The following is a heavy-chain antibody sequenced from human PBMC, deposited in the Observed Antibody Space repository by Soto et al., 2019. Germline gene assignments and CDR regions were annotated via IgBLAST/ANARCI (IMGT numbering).Heavy chain of an antibody. D-gene: IGHD3-10*01. V-gene: IGHV4-59*08. CDR3: ARWYYYGSGSYYGFDY. J-gene: IGHJ4*02. CDR2: IYYSGST. Sequence: SETLSLTCTVSGGSISSYYWSWIRQPPGKGLEWIGYIYYSGSTNYNPSLKSRVTISVDTSKNQFSLKLSSVTAADTAVYYCARWYYYGSGSYYGFDYWGQGTLVTVSS. CDR1: GGSISSYY.